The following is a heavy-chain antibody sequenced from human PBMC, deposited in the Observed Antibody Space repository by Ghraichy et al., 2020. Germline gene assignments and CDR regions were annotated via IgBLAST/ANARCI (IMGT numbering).Heavy chain of an antibody. CDR3: ARTRIGVTTVSRYDP. CDR2: INPSGGST. CDR1: GYTFTSYY. Sequence: ASVKVSCKASGYTFTSYYMHWVRQAPGQGLEWMGIINPSGGSTSYAQKFQGRVTMTRDTSTSTAYMELSSLRSEDTAVYYCARTRIGVTTVSRYDPCGQGTLVTVSS. J-gene: IGHJ5*02. D-gene: IGHD4-11*01. V-gene: IGHV1-46*01.